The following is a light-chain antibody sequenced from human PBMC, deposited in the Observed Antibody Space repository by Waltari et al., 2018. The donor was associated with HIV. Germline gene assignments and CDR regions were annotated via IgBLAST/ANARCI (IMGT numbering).Light chain of an antibody. V-gene: IGLV1-51*01. CDR2: DNN. CDR3: GTWDSSLSAGL. J-gene: IGLJ2*01. Sequence: QSVLTQPPSVSAAPGQKVTISCSGSSSNIGNNYVSWYQPLPGTAPKLLIYDNNNRTSGIPDRFSGAKSGTSATLGITGLQTGDEADYYCGTWDSSLSAGLFGGGTKLTVL. CDR1: SSNIGNNY.